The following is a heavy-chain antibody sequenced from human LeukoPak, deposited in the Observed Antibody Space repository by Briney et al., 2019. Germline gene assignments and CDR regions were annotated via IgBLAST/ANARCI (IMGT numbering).Heavy chain of an antibody. CDR3: ARDVGSGYYGVRWFDP. CDR2: IYTSGST. V-gene: IGHV4-4*07. Sequence: PSETLSLTCTVSGGSISSYYWSWIRQPAGKGLEWIGRIYTSGSTNYNPSLKSRVTMSVDTSKNQFSLKLSSVTAADTAVYYCARDVGSGYYGVRWFDPWGQGTLVTVSS. D-gene: IGHD3-22*01. J-gene: IGHJ5*02. CDR1: GGSISSYY.